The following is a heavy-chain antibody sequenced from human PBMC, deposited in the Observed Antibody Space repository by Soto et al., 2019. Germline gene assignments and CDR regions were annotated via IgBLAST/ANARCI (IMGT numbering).Heavy chain of an antibody. J-gene: IGHJ3*02. CDR3: ARHVARGSGWNDAFDI. D-gene: IGHD6-19*01. Sequence: QLQLQESGPGLVKPSETLSLTCTVSGGSISSSSYYWGWIRQPPGKGLEWIGRIYYSGSTYYNPSLKSRVTISVDTSKNQFSLKLSSVTAADTAVYYCARHVARGSGWNDAFDIWGQGTMVTVSS. V-gene: IGHV4-39*01. CDR1: GGSISSSSYY. CDR2: IYYSGST.